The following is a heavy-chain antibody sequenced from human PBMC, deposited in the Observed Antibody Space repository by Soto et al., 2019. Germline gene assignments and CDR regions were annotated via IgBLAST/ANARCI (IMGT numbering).Heavy chain of an antibody. CDR3: ASNTRYDPPDY. Sequence: EVQLFESGGGLVQPGGSLRLSCAASGFTFSSYAMSWVRQAPGKGLAWVSGISVSGGSTHYADSVKGRFTISRDNSKNTLHLQMNSLRADDTAVYYCASNTRYDPPDYWGQGTLVTVSS. CDR2: ISVSGGST. D-gene: IGHD3-16*01. J-gene: IGHJ4*02. V-gene: IGHV3-23*01. CDR1: GFTFSSYA.